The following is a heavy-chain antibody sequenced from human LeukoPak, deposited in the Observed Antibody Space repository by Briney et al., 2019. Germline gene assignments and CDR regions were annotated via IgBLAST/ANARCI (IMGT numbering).Heavy chain of an antibody. CDR1: GGSFSGYY. D-gene: IGHD1-26*01. CDR3: ARQYSGSYFRLRYNWFDP. J-gene: IGHJ5*02. Sequence: SETLSLTCAVDGGSFSGYYWSWIRQSPGKGLEWIGEINHIGSTNYNPSLKSRVTISVDTSKNQFSLKLSSVTAADTAVYYCARQYSGSYFRLRYNWFDPWGQGTLVTVSS. CDR2: INHIGST. V-gene: IGHV4-34*01.